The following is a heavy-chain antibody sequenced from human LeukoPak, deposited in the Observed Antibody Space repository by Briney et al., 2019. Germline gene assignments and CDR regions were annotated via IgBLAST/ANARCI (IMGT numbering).Heavy chain of an antibody. CDR2: IIPIFGTA. CDR1: GGTFSSYA. D-gene: IGHD5-12*01. CDR3: AREGDIVATID. V-gene: IGHV1-69*01. J-gene: IGHJ4*02. Sequence: SVKVSCKASGGTFSSYAISWVRQASGQGLEWMGGIIPIFGTANYAQKFQGRVTITADESTSTAYMELRSLRSEDTAVYYCAREGDIVATIDWGQGTLVTVSS.